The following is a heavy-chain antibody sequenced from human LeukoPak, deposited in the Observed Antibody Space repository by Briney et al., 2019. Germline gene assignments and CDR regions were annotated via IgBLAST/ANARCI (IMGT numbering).Heavy chain of an antibody. V-gene: IGHV4-59*08. D-gene: IGHD7-27*01. Sequence: SETLSLTCSVSGGSISNYFWTWIRQPPGKGLEWFGYIYSSGSTYYNPSLKSRVTISVDTSKNRFSLKLSTVTAADTAVYYCARRPTGDPKFDYWGQGTLVTVSS. CDR2: IYSSGST. CDR1: GGSISNYF. CDR3: ARRPTGDPKFDY. J-gene: IGHJ4*02.